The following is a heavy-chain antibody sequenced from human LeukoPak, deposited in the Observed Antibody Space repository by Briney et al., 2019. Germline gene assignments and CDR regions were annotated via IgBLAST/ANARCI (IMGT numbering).Heavy chain of an antibody. D-gene: IGHD3-10*01. Sequence: SETLSLTCALYGGSFSSYSWSWTWIRQTPEKGLEWVGEIIEKGNANYNPSLKSRVTIDLDTSKNQFSLRLTSMTAADTAMYYCARGYYPPRWYFDLWGRGTLVTVSS. V-gene: IGHV4-34*01. CDR2: IIEKGNA. CDR1: GGSFSSYS. CDR3: ARGYYPPRWYFDL. J-gene: IGHJ2*01.